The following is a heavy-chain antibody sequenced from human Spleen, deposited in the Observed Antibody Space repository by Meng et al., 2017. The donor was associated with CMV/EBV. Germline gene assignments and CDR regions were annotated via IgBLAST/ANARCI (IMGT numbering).Heavy chain of an antibody. V-gene: IGHV4-39*07. CDR3: ARGVDYYYGMDV. CDR2: IYYSGNT. Sequence: SETLSLTCTVSGGSIRSNTYYWGWIRQPPGKGLEWIGSIYYSGNTYYNPSLKSRVTISVDTSKNQFSLKLTSVTAADTAVYFCARGVDYYYGMDVWGQGTTVTVSS. J-gene: IGHJ6*02. D-gene: IGHD3-10*01. CDR1: GGSIRSNTYY.